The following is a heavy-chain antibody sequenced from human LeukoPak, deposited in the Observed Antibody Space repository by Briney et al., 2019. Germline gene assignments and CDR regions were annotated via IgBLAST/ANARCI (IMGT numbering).Heavy chain of an antibody. Sequence: GGSLRLSCAASGFTVSSNYMSWVRQAPGKGLEWVSVIYSGGSTYYADSVKGRFTISRDNSKNTLYLQMNSLIAEDTAVYYCATSVRGVIYYYGMDVWGKGTTVTVSS. J-gene: IGHJ6*04. D-gene: IGHD3-10*02. CDR2: IYSGGST. CDR1: GFTVSSNY. V-gene: IGHV3-53*01. CDR3: ATSVRGVIYYYGMDV.